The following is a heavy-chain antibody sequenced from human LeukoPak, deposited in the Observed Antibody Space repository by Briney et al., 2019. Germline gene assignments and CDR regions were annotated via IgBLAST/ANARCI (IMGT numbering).Heavy chain of an antibody. CDR3: AKDRAREVGIVDY. V-gene: IGHV3-9*01. CDR1: GFTFADNA. D-gene: IGHD2-21*01. J-gene: IGHJ4*02. CDR2: ISWNSANI. Sequence: GGSLRLSCAASGFTFADNAMHWVRQAPGKGLEWVSSISWNSANIGYADSAKGRFTISRDNAKNSLYLQMNSLRAGDTALYYCAKDRAREVGIVDYWGQGTLVTVSS.